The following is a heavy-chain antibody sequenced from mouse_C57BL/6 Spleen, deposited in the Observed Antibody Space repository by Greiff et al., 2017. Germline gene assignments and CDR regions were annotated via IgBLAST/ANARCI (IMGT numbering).Heavy chain of an antibody. CDR3: ARELIYYGSSHAMVY. CDR1: GYSFTDYN. Sequence: EVQLQQSGPELVKPGASVKISCKASGYSFTDYNMNWVKQSHGKSLEWIGVIYPNNGTTSYNQKFKGKATLTVDQSSSTAYMQRNSLTSEDSAVYYCARELIYYGSSHAMVYWGQATSVTVSS. CDR2: IYPNNGTT. J-gene: IGHJ4*01. D-gene: IGHD1-1*01. V-gene: IGHV1-39*01.